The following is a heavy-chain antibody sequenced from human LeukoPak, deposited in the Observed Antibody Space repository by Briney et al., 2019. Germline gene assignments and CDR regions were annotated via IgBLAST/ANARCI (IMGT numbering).Heavy chain of an antibody. Sequence: PSETLSLTCTVSGGSISSYYWSWIRQPPGKGLEWIGYIYYSGSTDYNPSLKSRVTISVETSKNQFSLKLKSVTAADTAVYYCARGGYYGSGNDFRFDPWGQGTLVTVSS. CDR3: ARGGYYGSGNDFRFDP. CDR2: IYYSGST. D-gene: IGHD3-10*01. J-gene: IGHJ5*02. CDR1: GGSISSYY. V-gene: IGHV4-59*01.